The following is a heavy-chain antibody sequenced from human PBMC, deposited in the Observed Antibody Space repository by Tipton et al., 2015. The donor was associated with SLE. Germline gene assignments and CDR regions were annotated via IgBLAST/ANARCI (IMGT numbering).Heavy chain of an antibody. V-gene: IGHV4-34*01. Sequence: TLSLTCAVYGGSFSGYYWSWIRQSPGKGLVWIGEINHSGSTNYNPSLKSRLTISVDTSKNQFSLKLSSVTAADTAVYYCARGLSRITAGGTRWFDPWGQGTLVTVSS. CDR1: GGSFSGYY. D-gene: IGHD6-13*01. CDR3: ARGLSRITAGGTRWFDP. J-gene: IGHJ5*02. CDR2: INHSGST.